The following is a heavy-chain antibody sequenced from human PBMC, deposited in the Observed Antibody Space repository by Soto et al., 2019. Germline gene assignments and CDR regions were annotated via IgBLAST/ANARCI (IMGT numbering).Heavy chain of an antibody. CDR2: INAGNGNP. V-gene: IGHV1-3*01. D-gene: IGHD3-16*02. CDR3: AQGELSYDAFDI. J-gene: IGHJ3*02. Sequence: ASVKVSCKASGYTFTSYAMHWVRQAPGQRLEWMGWINAGNGNPKYSQKFQGRVTITRDTSASTAYMELSSLRSEDTAVYYCAQGELSYDAFDIWGQGTMVTVSS. CDR1: GYTFTSYA.